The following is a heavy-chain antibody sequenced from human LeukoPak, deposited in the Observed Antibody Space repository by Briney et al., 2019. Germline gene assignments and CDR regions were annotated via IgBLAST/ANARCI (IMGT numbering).Heavy chain of an antibody. V-gene: IGHV4-39*01. CDR1: GGSISSSSYY. D-gene: IGHD3-10*01. CDR2: IYYSGST. CDR3: ARHIITMVRGVINDFFDY. Sequence: SETLSLTCTVSGGSISSSSYYWGWIRQPPGKGLEWIGSIYYSGSTYYNPSLKSRVTISVDTSKNQFSLKLSSVTAADTAVYYCARHIITMVRGVINDFFDYWGQGTLVTVSS. J-gene: IGHJ4*02.